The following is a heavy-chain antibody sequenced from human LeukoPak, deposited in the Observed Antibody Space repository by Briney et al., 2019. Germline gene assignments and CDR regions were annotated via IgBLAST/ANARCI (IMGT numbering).Heavy chain of an antibody. CDR2: INHSGST. D-gene: IGHD6-19*01. CDR3: AMSRIAVAGTQTD. CDR1: GGSFSGYY. J-gene: IGHJ4*02. V-gene: IGHV4-34*01. Sequence: SETLSLTCAVYGGSFSGYYWSWIRQPPGKGLEWIGEINHSGSTNYNPSLKSRVTISVDTSKNQFSLKLSSVTAADTAVYYCAMSRIAVAGTQTDWGQGTLVTVSS.